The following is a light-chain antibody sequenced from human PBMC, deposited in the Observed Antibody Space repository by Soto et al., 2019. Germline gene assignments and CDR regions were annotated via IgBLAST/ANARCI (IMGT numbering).Light chain of an antibody. V-gene: IGKV2-29*03. CDR2: EVS. J-gene: IGKJ2*01. CDR1: QSLLHSSGKTY. CDR3: IQGGT. Sequence: IVKTQSPLFLSVTPGEPASISCTSSQSLLHSSGKTYLRWYLQRPGQSPQLLIYEVSNRFSGVHDRISGSGYGTDITLTTSRVEAGDAGLYYCIQGGTSGHGTKLEIK.